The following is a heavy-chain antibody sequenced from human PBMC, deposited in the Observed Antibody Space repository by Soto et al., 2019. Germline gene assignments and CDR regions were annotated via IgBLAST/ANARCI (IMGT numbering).Heavy chain of an antibody. CDR3: ARVGYSSSWYFDY. Sequence: SETLSLTCTVSGGSISSYYWSWIRQPPGKGLEWIGYIYYSGSTNYNPSLKSRVTISVDTSKNQFSLKLSSVTAADTAVYYCARVGYSSSWYFDYWGQGTLVTVSS. D-gene: IGHD6-13*01. CDR1: GGSISSYY. CDR2: IYYSGST. J-gene: IGHJ4*02. V-gene: IGHV4-59*01.